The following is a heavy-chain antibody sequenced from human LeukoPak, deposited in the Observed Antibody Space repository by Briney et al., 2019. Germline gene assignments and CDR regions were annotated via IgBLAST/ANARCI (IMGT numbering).Heavy chain of an antibody. D-gene: IGHD6-13*01. J-gene: IGHJ4*02. CDR2: IYYSGSI. CDR3: ARHVKLAAGPMY. V-gene: IGHV4-39*01. CDR1: GVSISSSSYY. Sequence: SETLSLTCTVSGVSISSSSYYWGWIRQPPGKRLEWIGRIYYSGSIYYHPSLKSRVTISVDTSKNQFSLKLSSVTAADTVVYYCARHVKLAAGPMYWGQGTLITVSS.